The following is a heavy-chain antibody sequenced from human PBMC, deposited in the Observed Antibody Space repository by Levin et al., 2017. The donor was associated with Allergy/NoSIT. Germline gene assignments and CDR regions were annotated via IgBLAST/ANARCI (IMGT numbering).Heavy chain of an antibody. V-gene: IGHV1-2*02. D-gene: IGHD1-26*01. J-gene: IGHJ4*02. Sequence: LGESLKISCKASGYTFTGYYMHWVRQAPGQGLEWMGWINPNSGGTNYAQKFQGRVTMTRDTSISTAYMELSRLRSDDAAVYYCARAGGGPPAGYWGQGTLVTVSS. CDR2: INPNSGGT. CDR1: GYTFTGYY. CDR3: ARAGGGPPAGY.